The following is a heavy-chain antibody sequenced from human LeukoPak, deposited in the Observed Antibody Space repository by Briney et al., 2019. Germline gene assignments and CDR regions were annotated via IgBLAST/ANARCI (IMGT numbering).Heavy chain of an antibody. CDR3: TRDGISSLSPEFDY. CDR1: GFTFSSYE. Sequence: GSLRLSCAASGFTFSSYEMNWVRQAPGKGLEWVSYISSGGRNIYYADSVKGRFTISRDNAKNSLYLQMNSLRAEDTAVYYCTRDGISSLSPEFDYWGQGTLVTVSS. J-gene: IGHJ4*02. CDR2: ISSGGRNI. D-gene: IGHD3-3*01. V-gene: IGHV3-48*03.